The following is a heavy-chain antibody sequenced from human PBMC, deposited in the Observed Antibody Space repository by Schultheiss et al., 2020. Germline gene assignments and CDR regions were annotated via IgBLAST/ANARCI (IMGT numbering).Heavy chain of an antibody. J-gene: IGHJ6*02. CDR2: ISNSGGST. CDR1: GFTFSSYS. Sequence: GGSLRLSCAASGFTFSSYSMSWVRQAPGKGLEWVSAISNSGGSTYYADSVKGRFTISRDNSKNTLYLQMNSLRAEDTAVYYCATSYDYVWGTTDNYYYGMDVWGQGTTVTVSS. V-gene: IGHV3-23*01. D-gene: IGHD3-16*01. CDR3: ATSYDYVWGTTDNYYYGMDV.